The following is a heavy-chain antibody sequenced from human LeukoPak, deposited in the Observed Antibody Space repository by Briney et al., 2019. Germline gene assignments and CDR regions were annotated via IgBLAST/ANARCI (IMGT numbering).Heavy chain of an antibody. J-gene: IGHJ4*02. CDR2: ISSSDSNT. Sequence: GGSLRLSCAASGFTFSSYAMTWVRQAPGKGLEWVSTISSSDSNTFYADSVKGRFTLSRDSSKNTLYLQMGSLRAEDTAVYYCAILPGYSSGWYEVNYWGQGTLVTVSS. CDR3: AILPGYSSGWYEVNY. D-gene: IGHD6-13*01. V-gene: IGHV3-23*01. CDR1: GFTFSSYA.